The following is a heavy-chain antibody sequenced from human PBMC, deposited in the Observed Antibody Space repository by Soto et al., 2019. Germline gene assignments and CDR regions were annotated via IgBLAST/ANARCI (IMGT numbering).Heavy chain of an antibody. CDR2: IYHSGSA. CDR1: SYSIICWFY. J-gene: IGHJ5*02. CDR3: ARVTIFEYWFDP. V-gene: IGHV4-38-2*02. Sequence: PSDTLSLTCSLSSYSIICWFYWAWIRQPPGKVLDLIGNIYHSGSAHYNPSLKSRVTMSVDTSKNNFSLRLTSGTAADTAVYYCARVTIFEYWFDPWGQGILVTVSS. D-gene: IGHD3-3*01.